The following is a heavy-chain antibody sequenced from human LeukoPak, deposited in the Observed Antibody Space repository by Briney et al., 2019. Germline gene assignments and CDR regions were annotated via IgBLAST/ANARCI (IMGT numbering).Heavy chain of an antibody. Sequence: GGSLRLSCAASGFTFSDYYMNWVPQAPGKGLEWVPSISSSSSYIYYADSVKGRFTISRDNAKNSLYLQMNSLRAEDTAVYYCARDGSPYYYDSSGYGDYWGQGTLVTVSS. CDR1: GFTFSDYY. D-gene: IGHD3-22*01. CDR2: ISSSSSYI. CDR3: ARDGSPYYYDSSGYGDY. V-gene: IGHV3-21*01. J-gene: IGHJ4*02.